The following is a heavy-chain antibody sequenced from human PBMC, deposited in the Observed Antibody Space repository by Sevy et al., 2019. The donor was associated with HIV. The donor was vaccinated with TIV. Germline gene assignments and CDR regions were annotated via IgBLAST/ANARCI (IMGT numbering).Heavy chain of an antibody. V-gene: IGHV3-30*18. D-gene: IGHD3-3*01. CDR1: GFNFSSYG. J-gene: IGHJ3*02. CDR3: AKESGSYYDFWSGHDAFAI. CDR2: ISYDGSSN. Sequence: GGSLRLSCAASGFNFSSYGMHWVRQAPGKGLEWVAVISYDGSSNYYADSVKGRFTIYRDNSKNTVYLQINRLRAEDTAVYYCAKESGSYYDFWSGHDAFAIWGQGTMVTVSS.